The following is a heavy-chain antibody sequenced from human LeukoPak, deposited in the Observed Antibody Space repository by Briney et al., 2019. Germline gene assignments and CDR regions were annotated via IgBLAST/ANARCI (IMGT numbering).Heavy chain of an antibody. CDR3: TTERPYFDN. CDR1: GFTFGDAW. V-gene: IGHV3-15*01. J-gene: IGHJ4*02. CDR2: IKSKTHGGTT. Sequence: GGSLRLSCAASGFTFGDAWVSWVRQAPGKGLEWVGRIKSKTHGGTTQYAAPVKGRFTISRDDSKTAVYLQMNSLKSEDAAMYYCTTERPYFDNWGQGTLVTVSS.